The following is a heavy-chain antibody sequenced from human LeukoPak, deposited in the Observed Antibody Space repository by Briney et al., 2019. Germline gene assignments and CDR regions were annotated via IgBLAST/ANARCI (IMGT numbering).Heavy chain of an antibody. CDR1: GIRFNDYW. D-gene: IGHD3-10*01. CDR3: ARYMVRGVIMSNFDY. V-gene: IGHV3-7*03. Sequence: GGSLRLSCTVSGIRFNDYWMSWVRQAPGKGLEWVANIKEDGGEMYYVDSVKGRFIISRDNSKNTLYLQMNSLRAEDTAVYYCARYMVRGVIMSNFDYWGQGTLVTVSS. J-gene: IGHJ4*02. CDR2: IKEDGGEM.